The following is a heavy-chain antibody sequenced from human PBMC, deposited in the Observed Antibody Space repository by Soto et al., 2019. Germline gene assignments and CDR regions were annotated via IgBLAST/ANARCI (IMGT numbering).Heavy chain of an antibody. V-gene: IGHV4-31*03. D-gene: IGHD2-21*02. CDR2: IYYSGNT. CDR1: GGSISIGDHY. Sequence: SETLSLTCTVSGGSISIGDHYWSWIRHRPGKGLEWIGYIYYSGNTYYNPSLKSRIIMSVDTSKGQFSLRVSSVTAADTAIYYCAGFSSGEYGGNSGFVYWGQGTLVTVSS. J-gene: IGHJ4*02. CDR3: AGFSSGEYGGNSGFVY.